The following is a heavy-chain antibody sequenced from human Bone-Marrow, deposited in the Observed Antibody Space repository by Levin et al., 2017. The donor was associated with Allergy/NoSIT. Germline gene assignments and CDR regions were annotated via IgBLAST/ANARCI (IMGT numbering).Heavy chain of an antibody. V-gene: IGHV3-7*04. D-gene: IGHD6-19*01. CDR3: ARGGCIAVTGEEGWFDP. J-gene: IGHJ5*02. CDR2: INEDGSEK. CDR1: GFTFNSYW. Sequence: GGSLRLSCAASGFTFNSYWMSWVRQAPGKGLEWVANINEDGSEKYNVDSVEGRFSISRDNAKNSLYLQMNSLRVEDTAVYFCARGGCIAVTGEEGWFDPWGQGTLVTVSS.